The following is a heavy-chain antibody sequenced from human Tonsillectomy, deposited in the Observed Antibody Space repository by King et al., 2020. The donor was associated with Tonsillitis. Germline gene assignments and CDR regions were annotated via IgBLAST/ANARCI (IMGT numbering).Heavy chain of an antibody. J-gene: IGHJ5*02. CDR1: GYSFTNYW. CDR2: IDPSDSLS. V-gene: IGHV5-10-1*03. CDR3: ARRERGGDAAAWLSWSDA. Sequence: VQLVESGAEVKKPGESLKISCRGSGYSFTNYWITWVRQVPGRGLEWLGNIDPSDSLSNNSPSSQGHVTISVDKSISTAYLQWTSLEASDTAIYYCARRERGGDAAAWLSWSDAWGQGSVVTVSS. D-gene: IGHD2-2*01.